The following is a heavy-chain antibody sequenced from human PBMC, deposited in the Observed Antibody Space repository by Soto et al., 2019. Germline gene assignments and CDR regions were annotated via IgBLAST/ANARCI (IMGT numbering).Heavy chain of an antibody. J-gene: IGHJ6*02. V-gene: IGHV3-7*01. CDR3: AGVPGGGFDL. CDR2: IKEDESEK. D-gene: IGHD3-16*01. Sequence: EVQLAESGGGLVQPGGSLRLSCAASGFSFSRFWMSWVRQAPGKGLEWVARIKEDESEKYYVDSVKGRFTISRDNAKNSLYLQMNSLRGEDKAGDYCAGVPGGGFDLWGQGTTVIVSS. CDR1: GFSFSRFW.